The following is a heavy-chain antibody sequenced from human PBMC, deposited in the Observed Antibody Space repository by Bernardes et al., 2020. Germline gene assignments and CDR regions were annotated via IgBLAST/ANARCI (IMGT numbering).Heavy chain of an antibody. D-gene: IGHD6-19*01. J-gene: IGHJ4*02. CDR2: ISSSSSYI. V-gene: IGHV3-21*01. Sequence: GGSLRLSCAASGFTFSSYSMNWVRQAPGKGLEWVSSISSSSSYIYYADSVKGRFTISRDNAKNSLYLQMNSLRAEDTAVYYCARDSHQWLTPFDYWGQGTLVTVSS. CDR3: ARDSHQWLTPFDY. CDR1: GFTFSSYS.